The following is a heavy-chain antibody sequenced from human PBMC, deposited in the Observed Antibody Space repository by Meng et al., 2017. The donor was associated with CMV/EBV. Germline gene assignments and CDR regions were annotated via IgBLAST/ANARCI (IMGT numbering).Heavy chain of an antibody. J-gene: IGHJ3*02. CDR3: AGQRITIFGVVIHQSAFDI. V-gene: IGHV4-61*01. CDR2: IYYSGST. CDR1: GGSVSSGSYY. D-gene: IGHD3-3*01. Sequence: SETLSLTCTVSGGSVSSGSYYWSWIRQPPGKGLEWIGYIYYSGSTNYNPSLKSRVTISVDTSKNQFSLKLSSVTAADTAVYYCAGQRITIFGVVIHQSAFDIWGQGTMVPSPQ.